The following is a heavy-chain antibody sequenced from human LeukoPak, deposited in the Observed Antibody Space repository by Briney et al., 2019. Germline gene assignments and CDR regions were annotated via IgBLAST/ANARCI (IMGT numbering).Heavy chain of an antibody. CDR3: TRVGYIDEGIDY. Sequence: GGSLRLSCVAPGFPFSSYWMTWVRQAPGKGLEWVANIKQDGSKKSYVDSVKGRFTISRGNAKNSLYLQMNSLRAEDTAIYYCTRVGYIDEGIDYWGQGTLVTVSS. CDR2: IKQDGSKK. CDR1: GFPFSSYW. V-gene: IGHV3-7*04. D-gene: IGHD5-24*01. J-gene: IGHJ4*02.